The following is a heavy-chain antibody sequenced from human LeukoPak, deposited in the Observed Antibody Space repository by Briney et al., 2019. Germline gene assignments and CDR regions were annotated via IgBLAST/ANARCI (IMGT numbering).Heavy chain of an antibody. CDR1: GYTFTSYY. V-gene: IGHV1-46*01. J-gene: IGHJ4*02. Sequence: ASVKVSCKASGYTFTSYYMHWVRQAPGQGLEWMGIINPSGGSTSYAQKFQGRVTMTRDTSISTAYMELSRLRSDDTAVYYCARDRNYYDSSGYPDYWGQGTLVTVSS. CDR3: ARDRNYYDSSGYPDY. D-gene: IGHD3-22*01. CDR2: INPSGGST.